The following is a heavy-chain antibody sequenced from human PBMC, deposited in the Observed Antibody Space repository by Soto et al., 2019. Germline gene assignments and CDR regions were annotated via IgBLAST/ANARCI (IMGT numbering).Heavy chain of an antibody. CDR1: GGTFRSYA. CDR2: IIPIFGTA. Sequence: SVKVSCKASGGTFRSYAISWVRQAPGQGLEWMGGIIPIFGTANYAQKFQGRVTITADESTSTAYMELSSLRSEDTAVYYCARAKYDYVWGSYRLNYYYYGMDVWGQGTTVTVSS. V-gene: IGHV1-69*01. J-gene: IGHJ6*02. D-gene: IGHD3-16*02. CDR3: ARAKYDYVWGSYRLNYYYYGMDV.